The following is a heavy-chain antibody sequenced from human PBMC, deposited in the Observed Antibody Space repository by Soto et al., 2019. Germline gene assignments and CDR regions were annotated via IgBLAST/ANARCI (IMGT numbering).Heavy chain of an antibody. V-gene: IGHV3-23*01. CDR2: ITTSGGNT. J-gene: IGHJ6*03. D-gene: IGHD2-8*01. CDR1: GFTFSTYA. Sequence: EVQLLESGGGLVQPGGSLRLSCAASGFTFSTYAMNWVRQAPGKGLEWVSAITTSGGNTYYADSVKGRFTISRDNSKNTLFLQMNSLRAEDTAVYYCAQVPCTNGVCYTSAYYHMDVWGRGTTVTVSS. CDR3: AQVPCTNGVCYTSAYYHMDV.